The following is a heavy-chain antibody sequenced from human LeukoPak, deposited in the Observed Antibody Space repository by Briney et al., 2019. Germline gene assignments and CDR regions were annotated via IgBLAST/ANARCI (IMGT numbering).Heavy chain of an antibody. CDR1: GYTFTSFG. Sequence: ASVKVSCNSSGYTFTSFGISWVRQAPGQGLGWMGWISAYNGNTNYVQKFQGRVTMTTDISTSTAYMELRSLRSDDTAVFYCARDLGVDTSMIFFDYWGQGTLVTVSS. CDR3: ARDLGVDTSMIFFDY. CDR2: ISAYNGNT. V-gene: IGHV1-18*01. D-gene: IGHD5-18*01. J-gene: IGHJ4*02.